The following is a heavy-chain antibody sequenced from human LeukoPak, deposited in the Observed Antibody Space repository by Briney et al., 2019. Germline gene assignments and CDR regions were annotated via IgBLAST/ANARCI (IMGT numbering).Heavy chain of an antibody. Sequence: SETLSLTCTVSGGSISSYYWSWIRQPAGKGLEWIGRIYTSGSTNYNPSLKSRVTMSVDTSKNQFSLKLSSVTAADTAVYYCARGLWAARPEYYYYYMDVWGKGTTVTVSS. D-gene: IGHD6-6*01. CDR2: IYTSGST. J-gene: IGHJ6*03. CDR3: ARGLWAARPEYYYYYMDV. CDR1: GGSISSYY. V-gene: IGHV4-4*07.